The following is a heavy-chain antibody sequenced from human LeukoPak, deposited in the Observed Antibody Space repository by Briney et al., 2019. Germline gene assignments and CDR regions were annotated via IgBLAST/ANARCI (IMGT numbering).Heavy chain of an antibody. V-gene: IGHV5-10-1*01. Sequence: GESLQISCKASGYSFTSYWIRWVRQMPGKGVEWMGRIDPSDSYTNYSPSFQGHVTISADKSISTAYLQWSSLKASDTAMYYCARHQATVTVDYWGQGTLVTVSS. CDR1: GYSFTSYW. CDR2: IDPSDSYT. J-gene: IGHJ4*02. D-gene: IGHD4-17*01. CDR3: ARHQATVTVDY.